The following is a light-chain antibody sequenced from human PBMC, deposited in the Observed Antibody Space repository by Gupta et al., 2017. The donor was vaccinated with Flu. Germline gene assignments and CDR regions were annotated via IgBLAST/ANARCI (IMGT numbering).Light chain of an antibody. V-gene: IGKV3-20*01. CDR1: QSVINNY. Sequence: GTLSLSPGDRATLSCRASQSVINNYLAWYQQKPGQAPRLLIYGASTRATGIPDRFSGSGSGTDFTLTINRLEPEDFAVYYCQQYGSSLFTFGPGAKVDIK. CDR3: QQYGSSLFT. J-gene: IGKJ3*01. CDR2: GAS.